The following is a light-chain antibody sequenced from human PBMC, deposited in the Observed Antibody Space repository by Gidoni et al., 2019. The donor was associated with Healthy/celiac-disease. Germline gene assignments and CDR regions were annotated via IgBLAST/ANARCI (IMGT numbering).Light chain of an antibody. Sequence: DIQMSQSPSSLSASVGGRVTITCRESQSISSYLNWYQQKPWKAPKLLIYAASSLQSGVPSRFSGSGSGTDFTLTIRSLPPEDVATYYCQQGYSTPVAFGQGTKVEIK. CDR1: QSISSY. V-gene: IGKV1-39*01. J-gene: IGKJ1*01. CDR2: AAS. CDR3: QQGYSTPVA.